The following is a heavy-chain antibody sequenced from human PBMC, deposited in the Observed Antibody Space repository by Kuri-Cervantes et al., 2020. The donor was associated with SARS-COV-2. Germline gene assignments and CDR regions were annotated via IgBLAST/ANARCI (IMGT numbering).Heavy chain of an antibody. CDR1: GFTFSRHG. CDR3: ARGPGCSSTNCPNFDY. J-gene: IGHJ4*02. D-gene: IGHD2-2*01. CDR2: TWHDGSIE. Sequence: LSLTCAASGFTFSRHGMHWVRQAPGKGLEWVAVTWHDGSIEYYADSVKGRFTISRDNSKNTLYLHMNSLRAEDTAVYYCARGPGCSSTNCPNFDYLSQGTLVTSSS. V-gene: IGHV3-33*01.